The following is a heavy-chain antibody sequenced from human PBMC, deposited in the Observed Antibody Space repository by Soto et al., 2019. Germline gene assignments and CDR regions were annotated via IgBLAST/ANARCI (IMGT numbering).Heavy chain of an antibody. D-gene: IGHD3-22*01. CDR1: GFTVSSNY. V-gene: IGHV3-53*01. Sequence: GGSLRLSCAASGFTVSSNYMSWVRQAPGKGLEWVSVIYSGGSTYYTDSVKGRFTISRDNSKNTLYLQMNSLRAEDTAVYYCARAPRPGYYDSSGYYDYWGQGTLVTVSS. CDR3: ARAPRPGYYDSSGYYDY. J-gene: IGHJ4*02. CDR2: IYSGGST.